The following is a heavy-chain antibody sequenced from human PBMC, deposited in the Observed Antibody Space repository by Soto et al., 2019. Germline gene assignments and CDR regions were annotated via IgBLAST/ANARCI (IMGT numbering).Heavy chain of an antibody. J-gene: IGHJ4*02. D-gene: IGHD1-20*01. CDR2: INPSGGST. CDR1: GYTLINYY. Sequence: RASVKVSCKASGYTLINYYMHWVRQAPGQGLEWMGIINPSGGSTSHAQKFQGRVTITSNTSTSTVYMELSSLRSGDTAVYYCARDSAAAGDNFRITGKIDHWGLGTLVTVSS. V-gene: IGHV1-46*01. CDR3: ARDSAAAGDNFRITGKIDH.